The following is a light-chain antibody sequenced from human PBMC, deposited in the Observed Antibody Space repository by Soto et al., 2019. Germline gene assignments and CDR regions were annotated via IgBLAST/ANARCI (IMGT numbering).Light chain of an antibody. Sequence: ENVLTQSPGTLSLSPGERATLSCRASQSVSSTYLAWYQQKPGQAPRLLIYGTSNRATGLPGRFSGSGSGTAFTLTISRLEPEDFAVYHCQQYGSPVTFGGGTKVEIK. V-gene: IGKV3-20*01. CDR1: QSVSSTY. J-gene: IGKJ4*01. CDR3: QQYGSPVT. CDR2: GTS.